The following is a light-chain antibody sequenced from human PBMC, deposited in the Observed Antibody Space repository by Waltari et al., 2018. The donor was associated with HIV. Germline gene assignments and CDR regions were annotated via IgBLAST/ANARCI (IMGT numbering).Light chain of an antibody. J-gene: IGLJ2*01. CDR1: DIGGKS. CDR3: QVWDIHTDHVL. V-gene: IGLV3-21*02. CDR2: DDS. Sequence: SYVLTQPPSLSVAPGQTAKITCAGSDIGGKSVHWYQQKPGQAPVLVVYDDSARPSGIPERFSGSNSGNTATLTISRVEAGDEADYYCQVWDIHTDHVLFGGGTKLTVL.